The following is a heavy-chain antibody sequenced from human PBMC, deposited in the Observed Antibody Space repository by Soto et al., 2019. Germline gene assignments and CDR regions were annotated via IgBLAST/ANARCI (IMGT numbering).Heavy chain of an antibody. Sequence: QLQLRESGSGLVKPSQTLSLTCAVSGGSISSGGYSWGWIRQPPGKGLGWIGYIYHSGNTYYNPSLKSRVTISVDRSKNQFSLKLSSVTAADTALYYCARVPGPWGQGTLVTVSS. J-gene: IGHJ5*02. CDR2: IYHSGNT. CDR3: ARVPGP. V-gene: IGHV4-30-2*01. CDR1: GGSISSGGYS.